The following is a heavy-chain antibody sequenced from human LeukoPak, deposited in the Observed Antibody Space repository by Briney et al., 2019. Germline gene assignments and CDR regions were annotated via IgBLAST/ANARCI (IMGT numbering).Heavy chain of an antibody. Sequence: ASVKVSCKASGYTFTGYYMHWVRQAPGQGLEWMGRINPNSGDTNYAQKFQGRVTMTRDTSISTVYMELRRMRSDDTAVYYCVRVYDSNGYYSFLDSWGQGTLVTVSS. D-gene: IGHD3-22*01. V-gene: IGHV1-2*06. CDR2: INPNSGDT. CDR3: VRVYDSNGYYSFLDS. J-gene: IGHJ4*02. CDR1: GYTFTGYY.